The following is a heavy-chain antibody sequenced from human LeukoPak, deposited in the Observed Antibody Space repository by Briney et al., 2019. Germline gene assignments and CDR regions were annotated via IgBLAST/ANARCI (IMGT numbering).Heavy chain of an antibody. J-gene: IGHJ4*02. D-gene: IGHD3-10*01. Sequence: GGSLRLSCAASGFTFSSYGMHWVRQAPGKGLEWVAVIWYDGSNKYYADSVKGRFTISRDNSKNTLYLQMNSLRAEDTAVYYCARDQRHYGSGSYYNFPYFDYWGQGTLVTVSS. CDR2: IWYDGSNK. CDR3: ARDQRHYGSGSYYNFPYFDY. V-gene: IGHV3-33*01. CDR1: GFTFSSYG.